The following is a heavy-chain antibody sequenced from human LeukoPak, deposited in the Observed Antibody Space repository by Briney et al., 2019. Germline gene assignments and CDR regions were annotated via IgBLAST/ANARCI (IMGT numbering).Heavy chain of an antibody. V-gene: IGHV5-51*01. CDR1: GYIFNTYW. D-gene: IGHD2-2*01. CDR3: ARLKGYCSSTSCSEPYLEY. CDR2: IYLGDSHT. Sequence: GESLKISCKGSGYIFNTYWIGWVRQMPGKGLEWMGIIYLGDSHTRYSPSFQGQVTISAGKSISTAYLQWSSLKASDTAMYYCARLKGYCSSTSCSEPYLEYWGQGTLVTVSS. J-gene: IGHJ4*02.